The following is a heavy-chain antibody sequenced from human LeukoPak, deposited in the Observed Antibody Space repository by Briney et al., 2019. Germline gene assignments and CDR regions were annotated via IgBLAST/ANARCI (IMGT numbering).Heavy chain of an antibody. Sequence: ASVKVSCKTSGYNFNRYTITWVRQAPGQSLEWMGWVSTSNGATNYAEKFQGRVTMTTEAVTKTAYMELRRLTSGDTAMYFCARVSDTSMVTPGFDSWGQGTLVTVS. CDR3: ARVSDTSMVTPGFDS. CDR1: GYNFNRYT. CDR2: VSTSNGAT. V-gene: IGHV1-18*01. D-gene: IGHD5-18*01. J-gene: IGHJ4*02.